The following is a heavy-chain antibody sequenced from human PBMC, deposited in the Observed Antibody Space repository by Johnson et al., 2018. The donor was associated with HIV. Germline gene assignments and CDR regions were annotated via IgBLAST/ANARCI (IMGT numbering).Heavy chain of an antibody. Sequence: TGYGDSVKGRFTISRDNAKNSLYLQMNSLRAEDTALYYCAREGGSYKDDAFDIWGQGTVVTVSS. J-gene: IGHJ3*02. D-gene: IGHD1-26*01. CDR2: T. CDR3: AREGGSYKDDAFDI. V-gene: IGHV3-20*03.